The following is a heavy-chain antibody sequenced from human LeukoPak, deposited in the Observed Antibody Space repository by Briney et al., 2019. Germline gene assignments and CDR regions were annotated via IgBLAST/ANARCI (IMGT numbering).Heavy chain of an antibody. CDR2: IIPILGIA. Sequence: SVKVSCKASGGTFSSYAISWVRQAPGQGLEWMGRIIPILGIANYAQKFQGRVTVTADKSTSTAYMELSSLRSEDTAVYYCARDAGVVVPAAMSFWGQGTTVTVSS. D-gene: IGHD2-2*01. CDR1: GGTFSSYA. CDR3: ARDAGVVVPAAMSF. V-gene: IGHV1-69*04. J-gene: IGHJ6*02.